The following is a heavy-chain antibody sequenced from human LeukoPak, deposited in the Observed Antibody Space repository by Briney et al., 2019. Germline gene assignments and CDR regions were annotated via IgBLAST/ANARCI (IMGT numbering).Heavy chain of an antibody. CDR1: GFTFSSYA. Sequence: SGGSLRLSCAVSGFTFSSYAMTWVRQAPGEGLEWVSSTDGRGDTTFYAGSVKGRFTISRDNSKNTLYLQMHSLSGEGTAIYYCAKELSSASYPYYFDFWGQGTLVTVSS. CDR3: AKELSSASYPYYFDF. D-gene: IGHD6-19*01. J-gene: IGHJ4*02. CDR2: TDGRGDTT. V-gene: IGHV3-23*01.